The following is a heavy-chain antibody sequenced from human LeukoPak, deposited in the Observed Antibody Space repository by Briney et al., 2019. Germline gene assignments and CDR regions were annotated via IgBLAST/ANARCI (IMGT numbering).Heavy chain of an antibody. CDR3: AKVAGYSSGWYYGRVDY. Sequence: PGGSLRLSCAASGFTFSSYGMHWVRQAPGKGLEWVAVISYDGSNKYYADSAKGRFTISRDNSKNTLYLQMNSLRAEDTAVYYCAKVAGYSSGWYYGRVDYWGQGTLVTVSS. V-gene: IGHV3-30*18. CDR1: GFTFSSYG. J-gene: IGHJ4*02. D-gene: IGHD6-19*01. CDR2: ISYDGSNK.